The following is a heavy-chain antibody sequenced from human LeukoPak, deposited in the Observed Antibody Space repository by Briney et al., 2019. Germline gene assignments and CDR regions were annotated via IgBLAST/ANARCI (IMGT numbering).Heavy chain of an antibody. CDR2: IYYSGST. CDR3: ARDKGRGTTANWFDP. CDR1: GGSISSSSYY. J-gene: IGHJ5*02. V-gene: IGHV4-39*02. Sequence: SETLSLTCTVSGGSISSSSYYWGWIRQPPGKGLEWIGSIYYSGSTYYNPSLKSRVTISVDTSKNQFSLKLSSVTAADTAVYYCARDKGRGTTANWFDPWGQGTLVTVSS. D-gene: IGHD4-17*01.